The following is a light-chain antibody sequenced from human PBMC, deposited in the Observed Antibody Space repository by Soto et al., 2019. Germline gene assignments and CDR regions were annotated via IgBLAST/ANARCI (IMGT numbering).Light chain of an antibody. J-gene: IGKJ1*01. CDR1: QSISSY. CDR2: AAS. Sequence: DIQMTQSPSSLSASVGDRVTITCRASQSISSYLNWYQQKPGKAPKLLIYAASSLQSGVPSRFRGSGSGTDFTLAISSLQPEDFATYYGPQSYSTLSTFAQGTKVEIK. V-gene: IGKV1-39*01. CDR3: PQSYSTLST.